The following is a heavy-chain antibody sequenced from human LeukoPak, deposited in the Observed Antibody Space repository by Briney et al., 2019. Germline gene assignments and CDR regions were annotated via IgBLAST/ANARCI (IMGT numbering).Heavy chain of an antibody. D-gene: IGHD5-12*01. CDR2: ISYDGSNK. CDR3: AKEIGYIVATITPTYYYYGMDV. CDR1: GFTFSSYG. Sequence: PGRSLRLSCAASGFTFSSYGMHWVRQAPGKGLEWVAVISYDGSNKYYADSVKGRFTISRDNSKNTLYLQMNSLRAEDTAVYYCAKEIGYIVATITPTYYYYGMDVWGQGTTVTVSS. V-gene: IGHV3-30*18. J-gene: IGHJ6*02.